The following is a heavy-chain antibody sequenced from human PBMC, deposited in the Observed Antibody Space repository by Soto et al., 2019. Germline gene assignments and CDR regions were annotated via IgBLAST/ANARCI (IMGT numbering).Heavy chain of an antibody. V-gene: IGHV1-69*18. D-gene: IGHD3-10*01. CDR3: ARDGGFGELQY. CDR1: GDTFSGYP. Sequence: QVQLVQSGAELKKPGSSVKVSCKASGDTFSGYPINWVRQAPGEGLEWMGRIIPVFGTTNDAQRFEGRVTFTADESTNTAYMALRGLLSEDTAVYYCARDGGFGELQYWGPGTLVTVSS. CDR2: IIPVFGTT. J-gene: IGHJ4*02.